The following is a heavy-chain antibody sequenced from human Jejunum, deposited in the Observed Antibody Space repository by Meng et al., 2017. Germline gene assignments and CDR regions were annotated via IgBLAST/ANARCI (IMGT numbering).Heavy chain of an antibody. D-gene: IGHD5-18*01. V-gene: IGHV3-21*04. CDR3: VKALGYTYGYYF. J-gene: IGHJ4*02. Sequence: EVQLVESGGGLVNLGGSLRLSCAGSGFTFSSYSMNWVRQAPGKGLEWVSSISSSSAYIYYADSVKGRFTISRDNAKNSLYLQMTSLRAEDTAIYYCVKALGYTYGYYFWGQGTLVTGSS. CDR1: GFTFSSYS. CDR2: ISSSSAYI.